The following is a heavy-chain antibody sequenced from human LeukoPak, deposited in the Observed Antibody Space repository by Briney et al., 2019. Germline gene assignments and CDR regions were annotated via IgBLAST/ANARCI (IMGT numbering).Heavy chain of an antibody. Sequence: GGSLRLSCAASGFTFSSYSMNWVRQAPGKELEWVSYISSSSSTIYYADSVKGRFAISRDNAKNSLYLQMNSLRAEDTAVYYCARGDGDGYNAGFWGQGTLVTVSS. V-gene: IGHV3-48*04. CDR1: GFTFSSYS. CDR3: ARGDGDGYNAGF. J-gene: IGHJ4*02. CDR2: ISSSSSTI. D-gene: IGHD5-24*01.